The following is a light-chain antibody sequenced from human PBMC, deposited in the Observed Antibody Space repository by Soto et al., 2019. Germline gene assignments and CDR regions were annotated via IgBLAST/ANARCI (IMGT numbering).Light chain of an antibody. Sequence: QSALTQPASVSGSPGQSITISCTGTSSDVGSYNLVSWYQQHPGKAPKFMIYEGSKRPSGVSNRFSGSKSGNTASLTISGIQAEDEADYYCCSYAGSSTFEFGGGTKLTVL. J-gene: IGLJ2*01. V-gene: IGLV2-23*03. CDR3: CSYAGSSTFE. CDR1: SSDVGSYNL. CDR2: EGS.